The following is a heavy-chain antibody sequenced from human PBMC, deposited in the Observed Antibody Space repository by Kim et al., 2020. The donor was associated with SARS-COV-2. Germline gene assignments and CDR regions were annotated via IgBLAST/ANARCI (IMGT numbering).Heavy chain of an antibody. CDR2: IKHDGSEK. Sequence: GGSLRLSCAASGFTFSSYWMSWVRQAPGKGLEWVANIKHDGSEKYYVDSVKGRFTISRDNAKNSLYLQMNSLRAEDTAVYYCAAYCSDTSCYVVDCWGQGTLVTVSS. J-gene: IGHJ4*02. CDR1: GFTFSSYW. D-gene: IGHD2-2*01. V-gene: IGHV3-7*03. CDR3: AAYCSDTSCYVVDC.